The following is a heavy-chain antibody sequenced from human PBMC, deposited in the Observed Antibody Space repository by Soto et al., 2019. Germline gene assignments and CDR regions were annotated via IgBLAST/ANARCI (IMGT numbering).Heavy chain of an antibody. Sequence: EVQLVESGGGLIQPGGSLRLSCAASGFTVSSNYMSWVRQARGKGLEWVSVIYSGGSTYYADSVKGRFTISRDNSKNTLYHQMNRLRADDTAGYYCARDRVESGYPAYCQHWGQGTLVTVSS. D-gene: IGHD3-22*01. J-gene: IGHJ1*01. CDR1: GFTVSSNY. CDR2: IYSGGST. CDR3: ARDRVESGYPAYCQH. V-gene: IGHV3-53*01.